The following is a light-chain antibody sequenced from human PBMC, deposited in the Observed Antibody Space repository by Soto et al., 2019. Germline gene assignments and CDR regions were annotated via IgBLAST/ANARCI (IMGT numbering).Light chain of an antibody. Sequence: EIVLTQSTATLSLSPGERATLSCRASQSVSSLLAWYQQKPGQAPRLLIYDASSRATGIPTRFSGSGSGTDFTLTISSLEPEDFAVYYCRQRSNWPLTFGGGTKVEIK. CDR3: RQRSNWPLT. J-gene: IGKJ4*01. V-gene: IGKV3-11*01. CDR2: DAS. CDR1: QSVSSL.